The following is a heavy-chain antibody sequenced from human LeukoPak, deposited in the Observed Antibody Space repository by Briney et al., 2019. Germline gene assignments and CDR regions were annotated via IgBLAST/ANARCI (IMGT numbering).Heavy chain of an antibody. V-gene: IGHV3-30*18. CDR1: GFTFSSYG. Sequence: GGSLRLSCAASGFTFSSYGMHWVRQAPGKGLEWVAVISYDGSNKYYADSVEGRFTISRDNSKNTLYLQMNSLRAEDTAVYYCAKVGRDGYNNLLVYFDYWGQGTLVTVSS. J-gene: IGHJ4*02. CDR2: ISYDGSNK. CDR3: AKVGRDGYNNLLVYFDY. D-gene: IGHD5-24*01.